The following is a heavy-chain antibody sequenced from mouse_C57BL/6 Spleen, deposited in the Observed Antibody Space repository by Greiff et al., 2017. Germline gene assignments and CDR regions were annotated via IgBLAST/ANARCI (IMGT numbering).Heavy chain of an antibody. CDR2: IYPGDGDT. Sequence: VKVVESGPELVKPGASVKISCKASGYAFSSSWMNWVKQRPGKGLEWIGRIYPGDGDTNYNGKFKGKATLTADKSSSTAYMQLSSLTSEDSAVYFCARPNWDRGYFDYWGQGTTLTVSS. V-gene: IGHV1-82*01. D-gene: IGHD4-1*02. CDR1: GYAFSSSW. CDR3: ARPNWDRGYFDY. J-gene: IGHJ2*01.